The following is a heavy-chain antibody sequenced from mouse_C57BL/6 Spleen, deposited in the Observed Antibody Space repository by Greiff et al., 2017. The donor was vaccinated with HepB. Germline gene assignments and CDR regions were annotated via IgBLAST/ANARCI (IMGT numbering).Heavy chain of an antibody. V-gene: IGHV2-5*01. CDR2: IWRGGST. D-gene: IGHD2-4*01. J-gene: IGHJ2*01. CDR1: GFSLTSYG. CDR3: AKNSKGDYDNYFDY. Sequence: QVQLQQSGPGLVQPSQSLSITCTVSGFSLTSYGVHWVRQSPGKGLEWLGVIWRGGSTDYNAAFMYRLSITKDNSKRQVFSKMNSLQADDTAIYYCAKNSKGDYDNYFDYWGQGTTLTVSS.